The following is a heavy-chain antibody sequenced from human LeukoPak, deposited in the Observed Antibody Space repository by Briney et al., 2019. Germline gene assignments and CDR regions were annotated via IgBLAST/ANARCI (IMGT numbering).Heavy chain of an antibody. V-gene: IGHV3-74*01. CDR3: AREATWGRWYFDH. J-gene: IGHJ4*02. CDR1: GFTFSSYW. CDR2: INSDGSST. D-gene: IGHD4-23*01. Sequence: GGSLRLSCAASGFTFSSYWMHWVRQAPGKGLVWVSRINSDGSSTSYADSVKGRFTISRDNAKNTLYLQMNSLSVEDTAIYYCAREATWGRWYFDHWGQGTPVTVSS.